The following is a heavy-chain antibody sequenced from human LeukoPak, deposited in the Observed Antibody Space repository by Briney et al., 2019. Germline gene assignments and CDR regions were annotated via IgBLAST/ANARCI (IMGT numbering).Heavy chain of an antibody. V-gene: IGHV4-39*01. CDR3: ARQGDHSYSYGL. CDR1: GGSISSSSYY. CDR2: IYYSGST. J-gene: IGHJ4*02. Sequence: SETLSLTCTVSGGSISSSSYYWGWIRQPPGKGLEWIGSIYYSGSTYYTPSLKSRVTISVDTSKNQFSLKLSSVTAADTAVYFCARQGDHSYSYGLWGQGILVSVSS. D-gene: IGHD3-16*01.